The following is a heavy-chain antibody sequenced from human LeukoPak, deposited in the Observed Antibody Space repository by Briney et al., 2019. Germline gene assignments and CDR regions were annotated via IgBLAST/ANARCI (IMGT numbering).Heavy chain of an antibody. CDR2: IYHSGST. CDR1: GGSISSGGYS. V-gene: IGHV4-30-2*01. Sequence: PSQTLSLTCAVSGGSISSGGYSWSWIRQPPGTGLEWIGYIYHSGSTYYNPSLKSRVTISVDRSKDQFSLKLSSVTAADTAVYYCARTVRGANFDYWGQGTLVTVSS. D-gene: IGHD3-10*01. J-gene: IGHJ4*02. CDR3: ARTVRGANFDY.